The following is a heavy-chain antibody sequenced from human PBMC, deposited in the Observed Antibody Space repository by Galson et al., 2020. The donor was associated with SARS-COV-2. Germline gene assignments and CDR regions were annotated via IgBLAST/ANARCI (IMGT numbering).Heavy chain of an antibody. CDR3: ARDGRTGYDFWSGYSTPGSFDY. Sequence: ASVKVSCKASGYTFNSYGISWVRQAPGQGLEWMGWISAYNGNTNYAQKLQGRVTMTTDTSTSTAYMELRSLRSDDTAVYYCARDGRTGYDFWSGYSTPGSFDYWGQGTLVTISS. CDR1: GYTFNSYG. J-gene: IGHJ4*02. D-gene: IGHD3-3*01. CDR2: ISAYNGNT. V-gene: IGHV1-18*04.